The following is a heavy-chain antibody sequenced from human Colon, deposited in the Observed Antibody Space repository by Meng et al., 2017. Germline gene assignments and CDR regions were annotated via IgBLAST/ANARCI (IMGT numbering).Heavy chain of an antibody. V-gene: IGHV1-69*01. J-gene: IGHJ4*02. CDR2: IIPIFGKT. Sequence: QVQLGHTGVGVRRPGSSVKLSCKASGVTFNNWAFNWVRQAPGQGLEWMGEIIPIFGKTNYAQKFQGRVTITADGSTNTSFMELSSLISEDSAVYYCARERVATTAVDFWGLGTLVTVSS. CDR3: ARERVATTAVDF. CDR1: GVTFNNWA. D-gene: IGHD1-1*01.